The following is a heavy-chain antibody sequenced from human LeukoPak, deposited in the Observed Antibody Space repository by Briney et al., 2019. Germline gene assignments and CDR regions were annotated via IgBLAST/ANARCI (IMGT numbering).Heavy chain of an antibody. Sequence: GESLQISCKGSGYSFTSYWISWVRQMPGKGLEWMGRIDPSDSYTNYSPSFQGHVTISADKSISTAYLQWSSLKASDTAMYYCARHPIAVAGTNYYYYYGMDVWGKGTTVTVSS. CDR1: GYSFTSYW. V-gene: IGHV5-10-1*01. J-gene: IGHJ6*04. D-gene: IGHD6-19*01. CDR2: IDPSDSYT. CDR3: ARHPIAVAGTNYYYYYGMDV.